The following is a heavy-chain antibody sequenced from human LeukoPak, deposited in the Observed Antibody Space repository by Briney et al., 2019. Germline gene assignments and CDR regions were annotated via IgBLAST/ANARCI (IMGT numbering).Heavy chain of an antibody. CDR3: ARIYNSGYHHDAFDI. Sequence: SETLSLTCTFSGGSISNYIWSWIRQPLGKGLEWIGYICYNGNTNYNPSLESRVTISVDTSKNQFSLKLSSVTAADTAMYYCARIYNSGYHHDAFDIWGQGAMVTVSS. CDR1: GGSISNYI. CDR2: ICYNGNT. V-gene: IGHV4-59*01. J-gene: IGHJ3*02. D-gene: IGHD3-22*01.